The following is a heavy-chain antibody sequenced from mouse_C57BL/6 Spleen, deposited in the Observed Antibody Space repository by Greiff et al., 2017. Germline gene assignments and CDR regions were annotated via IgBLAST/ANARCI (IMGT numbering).Heavy chain of an antibody. CDR1: GYTFTEYT. CDR3: ARHEEGTYYECGAWFSY. V-gene: IGHV1-62-2*01. Sequence: VQLQQSGAELVKPGASVKLSCKASGYTFTEYTIHWVKQRSGQGLEWIGWFYPGSGSIKYNEKFKDKATLTAEKSSSTVYMELSRLTSEDSAVYFCARHEEGTYYECGAWFSYWGQGALVTVSA. D-gene: IGHD2-10*01. CDR2: FYPGSGSI. J-gene: IGHJ3*01.